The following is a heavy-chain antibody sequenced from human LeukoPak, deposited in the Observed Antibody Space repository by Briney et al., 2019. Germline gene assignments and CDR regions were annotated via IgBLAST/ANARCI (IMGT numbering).Heavy chain of an antibody. CDR3: ARGRTGYDSSGYVK. J-gene: IGHJ4*02. CDR1: GFTFSSYG. D-gene: IGHD3-22*01. V-gene: IGHV3-33*01. CDR2: IWYDGSNR. Sequence: GGSLRLSRAASGFTFSSYGMHWGRQAPGQGVGGVGVIWYDGSNRYYADSVKGRFTISRDNSKNTLYLQMNSLRAEDTAVYYCARGRTGYDSSGYVKWGQGTLVTVSS.